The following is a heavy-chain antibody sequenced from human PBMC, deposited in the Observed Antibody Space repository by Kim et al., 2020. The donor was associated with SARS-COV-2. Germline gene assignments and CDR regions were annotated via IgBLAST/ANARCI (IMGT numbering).Heavy chain of an antibody. CDR1: GFTFSSYS. D-gene: IGHD3-22*01. CDR2: ISSSSSYI. CDR3: ARDGAGYYGWFDP. V-gene: IGHV3-21*01. J-gene: IGHJ5*02. Sequence: GGSLRLSCAASGFTFSSYSMNWVRQAPGKGLEWVSSISSSSSYIYYADSVKGRFTISRDNAKNSLYLQMNSLRAEDTAVYYCARDGAGYYGWFDPWGQGTLVTVSS.